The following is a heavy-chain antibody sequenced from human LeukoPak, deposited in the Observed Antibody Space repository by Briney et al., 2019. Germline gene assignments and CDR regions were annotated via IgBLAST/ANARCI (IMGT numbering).Heavy chain of an antibody. V-gene: IGHV1-69*13. Sequence: SVKVSCKASGGTFSSYAISWVRQAPGQGLEWMGGIIPIFGTANYAQKFQGRVTITADESTSTAYMELSSLRSEDTAVYYCARVRGLQFPSYRPYWYFDLWGRGTLVTVSS. D-gene: IGHD5-24*01. CDR2: IIPIFGTA. J-gene: IGHJ2*01. CDR3: ARVRGLQFPSYRPYWYFDL. CDR1: GGTFSSYA.